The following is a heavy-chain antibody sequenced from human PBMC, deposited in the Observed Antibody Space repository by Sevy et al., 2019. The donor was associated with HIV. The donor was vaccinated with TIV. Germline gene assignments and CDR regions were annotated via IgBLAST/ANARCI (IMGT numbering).Heavy chain of an antibody. CDR2: ISYDGSNQ. V-gene: IGHV3-30*04. J-gene: IGHJ3*02. Sequence: GGSLRLSGAASGLAFSSYAMHWVRQTPDKGLEWVAVISYDGSNQAYADSVKGRFTISKDNSKNTLYLQMNSLRVEDTAVYYCARFPPERAFDIWGQGTMVTVSS. CDR3: ARFPPERAFDI. CDR1: GLAFSSYA.